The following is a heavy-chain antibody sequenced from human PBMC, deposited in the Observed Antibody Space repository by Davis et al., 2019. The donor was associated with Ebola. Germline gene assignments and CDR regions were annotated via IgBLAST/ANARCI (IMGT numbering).Heavy chain of an antibody. CDR1: GGSVSSGSYY. V-gene: IGHV4-39*07. CDR3: ARGGVRVRYYYYGMDV. Sequence: MPSETLSLTCTVSGGSVSSGSYYWSWIRQRPGKGLEWIGEINHSGSTNYNPSLKSRVTISVDTSKNQFSLKLSSVTAADTAVYYCARGGVRVRYYYYGMDVWGQGTTVTVSS. J-gene: IGHJ6*02. D-gene: IGHD3-10*01. CDR2: INHSGST.